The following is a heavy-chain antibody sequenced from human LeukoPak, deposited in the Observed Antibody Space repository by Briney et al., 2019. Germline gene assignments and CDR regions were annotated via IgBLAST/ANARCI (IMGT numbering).Heavy chain of an antibody. V-gene: IGHV4-30-4*02. CDR3: ATTQYYDILTGFQGDAFDI. Sequence: SETLSLTCTVSGGSISSGDYYWSWLRQPPGKGLEWIGYIYYSGSTYYNPSLKSPVTISVDTSKNQFSLKLSSVTAADTAVYYCATTQYYDILTGFQGDAFDIWGQGTMVTVSS. D-gene: IGHD3-9*01. CDR1: GGSISSGDYY. CDR2: IYYSGST. J-gene: IGHJ3*02.